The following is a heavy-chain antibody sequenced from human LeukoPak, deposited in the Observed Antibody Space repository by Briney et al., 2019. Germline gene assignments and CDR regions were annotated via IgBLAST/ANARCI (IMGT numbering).Heavy chain of an antibody. J-gene: IGHJ3*02. CDR2: ISGSGGST. Sequence: GGSLRLSCAASGFTFSNEAMTWVRQAPGKGLEWVSAISGSGGSTYYADSVKGRFTVSRDNSKDTLYLQMNSLRAEDTAVYYCAKGGGNPTDDAFDIWGQGTMVTVSS. CDR3: AKGGGNPTDDAFDI. V-gene: IGHV3-23*01. D-gene: IGHD4-23*01. CDR1: GFTFSNEA.